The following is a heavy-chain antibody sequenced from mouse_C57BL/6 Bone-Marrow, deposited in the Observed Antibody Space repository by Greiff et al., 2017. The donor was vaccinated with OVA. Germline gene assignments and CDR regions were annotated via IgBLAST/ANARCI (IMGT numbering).Heavy chain of an antibody. Sequence: VHVKQSGAELVRPGSSVKMSCKTSGYTFTSYGINWVKQRPGQGLEWIGYIYIGNGYTEYNEKFKGKATLTSDTSSSTAYMQLSSLTSEDSAIYFCARGNYDYDVWYFDVWGTGTTVTVSS. CDR1: GYTFTSYG. J-gene: IGHJ1*03. D-gene: IGHD2-4*01. CDR3: ARGNYDYDVWYFDV. CDR2: IYIGNGYT. V-gene: IGHV1-58*01.